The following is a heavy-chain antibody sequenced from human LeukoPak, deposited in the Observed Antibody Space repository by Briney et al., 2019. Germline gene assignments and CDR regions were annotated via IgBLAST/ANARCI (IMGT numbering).Heavy chain of an antibody. Sequence: GASVKVSCKTSGGTFLSHTFSWVRQAPGHGLEWIGKITPVIETAKYAQTFQCRLSIYTDKDTTTVYMDLSGLRPDDTADYYCARVSLRGSNYNWFDPWGQGTRVIVSS. V-gene: IGHV1-69*08. CDR2: ITPVIETA. CDR3: ARVSLRGSNYNWFDP. D-gene: IGHD3-10*01. CDR1: GGTFLSHT. J-gene: IGHJ5*02.